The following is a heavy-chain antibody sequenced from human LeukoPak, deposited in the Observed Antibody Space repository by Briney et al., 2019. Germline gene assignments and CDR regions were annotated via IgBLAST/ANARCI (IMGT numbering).Heavy chain of an antibody. CDR3: TTRLTVDY. CDR1: GFIFTNAW. Sequence: GGSLRLSCAASGFIFTNAWMSWVCQTPGKRLEWVGRIESKTDGGTIDYAAPVKGRFTISRDDSKNTLYLQMNSLKTEDTAVYYCTTRLTVDYWGQGTLVTVSS. D-gene: IGHD7-27*01. V-gene: IGHV3-15*04. CDR2: IESKTDGGTI. J-gene: IGHJ4*02.